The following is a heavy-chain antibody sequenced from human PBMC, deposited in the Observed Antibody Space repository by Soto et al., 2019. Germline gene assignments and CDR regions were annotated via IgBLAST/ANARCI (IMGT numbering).Heavy chain of an antibody. V-gene: IGHV1-46*01. CDR3: ARVQDYYGSGSYSNYGMDV. CDR1: GFTFRHYY. D-gene: IGHD3-10*01. J-gene: IGHJ6*02. Sequence: ASVKVSCKASGFTFRHYYMHWVRQAPGRGLEWMGVVDPSGGSTTYAQTFQGRLTMPRDTSTSTVYMQLTNLRSEDTAVYYCARVQDYYGSGSYSNYGMDVWGQGTTVTVSS. CDR2: VDPSGGST.